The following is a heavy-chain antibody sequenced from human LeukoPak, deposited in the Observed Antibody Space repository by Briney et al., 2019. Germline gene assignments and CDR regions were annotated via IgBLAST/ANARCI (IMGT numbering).Heavy chain of an antibody. CDR1: GGSFSGYY. Sequence: SETLSLTCAVYGGSFSGYYWSWIRQPPGKGLEWIGEINHSGSTNYNPSLKSRVTISVDTSKNQFSLKLSSVTAADTAVYYCARGGRIAAAGNWFDPWGQGTLVTVSS. CDR2: INHSGST. J-gene: IGHJ5*02. CDR3: ARGGRIAAAGNWFDP. V-gene: IGHV4-34*01. D-gene: IGHD6-13*01.